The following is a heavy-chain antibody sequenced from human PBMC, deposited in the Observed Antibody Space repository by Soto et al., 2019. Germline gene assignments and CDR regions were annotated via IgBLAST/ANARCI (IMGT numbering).Heavy chain of an antibody. CDR3: ASMSKGLGELSLPPSLLGVRPRTADDAFDI. CDR1: GYTFTSYY. V-gene: IGHV1-46*03. J-gene: IGHJ3*02. CDR2: INPSGGST. Sequence: ASVKVSCKASGYTFTSYYMHWVRQAHGQGLEWMGIINPSGGSTSYAQKFQGRVTMTRDTSTSTVYMELSSLRSEDTAVYYCASMSKGLGELSLPPSLLGVRPRTADDAFDIWGQGTMVTVSS. D-gene: IGHD3-16*02.